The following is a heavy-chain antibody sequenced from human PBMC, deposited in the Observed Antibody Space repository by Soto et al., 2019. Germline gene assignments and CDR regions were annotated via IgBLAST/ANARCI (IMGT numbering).Heavy chain of an antibody. CDR2: IITIFGTA. CDR1: GGTFSSYA. V-gene: IGHV1-69*01. J-gene: IGHJ6*02. Sequence: QVQLVQSGAEVKKPGSSVKVSCKASGGTFSSYAISWVRQAPGQGLEWMGGIITIFGTANYAQKFQGRVTITADEATSTAYMELSSLRSEDTAVYYCARDNGSGSYYRKEDYYDCGMDVWGQGTTVTVSS. CDR3: ARDNGSGSYYRKEDYYDCGMDV. D-gene: IGHD3-10*01.